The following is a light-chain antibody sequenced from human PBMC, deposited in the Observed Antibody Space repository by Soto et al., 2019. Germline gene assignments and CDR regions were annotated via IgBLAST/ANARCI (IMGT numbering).Light chain of an antibody. CDR1: QGISNF. V-gene: IGKV1-27*01. Sequence: DIQMTQSPSSLSASVGDRVTITFRASQGISNFLAWYQKKPGKVHKLLIYAASTLQSGVQSRFSGSGSGTDFTLTISSLQPVDVATYYCQRYDSAPLTFGGGTKGDIK. CDR2: AAS. J-gene: IGKJ4*01. CDR3: QRYDSAPLT.